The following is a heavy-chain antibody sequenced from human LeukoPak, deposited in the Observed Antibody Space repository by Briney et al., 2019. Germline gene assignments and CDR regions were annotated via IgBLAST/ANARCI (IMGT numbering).Heavy chain of an antibody. CDR2: INSEGSRT. D-gene: IGHD2-2*01. CDR1: GFTFSSYW. V-gene: IGHV3-74*01. Sequence: GGSLRLSCAASGFTFSSYWMHWVRQAPGKGLVWVSRINSEGSRTTYADSVKGRFTISRDNAKNTLYLQMSSLRAEDTAVYYCAKDRSYASFEDWGQGTLVTVSS. CDR3: AKDRSYASFED. J-gene: IGHJ4*02.